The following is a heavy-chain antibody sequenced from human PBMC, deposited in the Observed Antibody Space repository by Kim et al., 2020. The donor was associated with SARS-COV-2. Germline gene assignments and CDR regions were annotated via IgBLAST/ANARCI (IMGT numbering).Heavy chain of an antibody. Sequence: GGSLRLSCAASGFTFSSYSMNWVRQAPGKGLEWVSSISSSSSYIYYADSVKGRFTISRDNAKNSLYLQMNSLRAEDTAVYYCARLYSYSYGGYWFDPWGQGTLVTVSS. V-gene: IGHV3-21*01. J-gene: IGHJ5*02. CDR2: ISSSSSYI. CDR1: GFTFSSYS. CDR3: ARLYSYSYGGYWFDP. D-gene: IGHD5-18*01.